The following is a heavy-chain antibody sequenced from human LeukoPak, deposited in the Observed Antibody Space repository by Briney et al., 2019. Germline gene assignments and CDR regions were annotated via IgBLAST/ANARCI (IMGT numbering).Heavy chain of an antibody. D-gene: IGHD3-10*01. J-gene: IGHJ4*02. V-gene: IGHV3-9*01. Sequence: PGRSLRLSCAASGFTFDDYAMHWVRQAPGKGLEWVSGISWNSGSIGYADSVKGRFTISRDNAKNSLYLQMNSLRAEDTALYYCAKDIFSSMVRGGLDYWGQGTLVTVSS. CDR2: ISWNSGSI. CDR1: GFTFDDYA. CDR3: AKDIFSSMVRGGLDY.